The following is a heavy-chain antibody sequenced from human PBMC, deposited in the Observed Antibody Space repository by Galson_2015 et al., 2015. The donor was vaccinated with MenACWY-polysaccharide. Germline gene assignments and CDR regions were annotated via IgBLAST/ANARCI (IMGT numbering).Heavy chain of an antibody. D-gene: IGHD2-2*01. J-gene: IGHJ3*02. Sequence: LRLSCAASGFTFSSYWMHWVRQAPGKGLVWVTRINIDASGTSYADSVKDRFTISRDNAKNTLYLQMNSLRAEDTAVYYCARAPPHHCTTTTCPGRNAFDIWGQGTMVTVSS. V-gene: IGHV3-74*01. CDR2: INIDASGT. CDR1: GFTFSSYW. CDR3: ARAPPHHCTTTTCPGRNAFDI.